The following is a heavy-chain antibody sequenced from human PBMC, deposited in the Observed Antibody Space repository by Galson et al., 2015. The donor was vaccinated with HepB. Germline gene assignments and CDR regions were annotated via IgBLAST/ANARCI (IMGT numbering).Heavy chain of an antibody. Sequence: SLRLSCAASRFTFSNYNMNWVRQAPGKGLEWVSYISSSRRTIYYADSVKGRFTISRDNAKNSLYLQMNSLRDEDTAVYYCARGGPVVTGHAAFDTWGQGTMVTVSS. CDR2: ISSSRRTI. CDR1: RFTFSNYN. CDR3: ARGGPVVTGHAAFDT. J-gene: IGHJ3*02. D-gene: IGHD2-21*02. V-gene: IGHV3-48*02.